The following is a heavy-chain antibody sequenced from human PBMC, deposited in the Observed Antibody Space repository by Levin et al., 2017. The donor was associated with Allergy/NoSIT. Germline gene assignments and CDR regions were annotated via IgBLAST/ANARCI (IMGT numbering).Heavy chain of an antibody. Sequence: ASVKVSCVASGFTFNNYAMNWVRQAPGMGLEWVSAISGSGGTITYADSVKGRFTMSRDNSKNTLSLQMNSLRAEDTAVYYCAKEPARIRTFDYWGQGTLVTVSS. CDR1: GFTFNNYA. V-gene: IGHV3-23*01. CDR2: ISGSGGTI. D-gene: IGHD2-2*01. J-gene: IGHJ4*02. CDR3: AKEPARIRTFDY.